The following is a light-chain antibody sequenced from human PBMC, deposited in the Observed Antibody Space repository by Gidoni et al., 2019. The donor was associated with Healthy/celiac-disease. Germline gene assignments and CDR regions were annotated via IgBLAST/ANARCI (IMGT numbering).Light chain of an antibody. V-gene: IGKV3-11*01. CDR2: DAS. CDR1: QSVSSN. Sequence: EIVLTQSPATLSLSPGERATLSCRASQSVSSNLAWYQQKPGQAPRLLIYDASNRATGIPARFSGSGSGTDFTLTISSLEPEDFAVYYCQQRSNXPPTFGQGTKVE. J-gene: IGKJ1*01. CDR3: QQRSNXPPT.